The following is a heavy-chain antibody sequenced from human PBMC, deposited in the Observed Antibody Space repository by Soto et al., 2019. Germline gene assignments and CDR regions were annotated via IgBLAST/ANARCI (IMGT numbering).Heavy chain of an antibody. CDR1: GFTFTSYW. Sequence: PGESLKISCKGSGFTFTSYWIAWVRQMPGRGLEWMGIIYPGDSDSSYSPSFQGQVTISADKSINTAYLHWSSLKASDTAVYYCAKHEGYCSTSTCSNFDYWGQGXLVTVYS. V-gene: IGHV5-51*01. CDR2: IYPGDSDS. D-gene: IGHD2-2*01. J-gene: IGHJ4*02. CDR3: AKHEGYCSTSTCSNFDY.